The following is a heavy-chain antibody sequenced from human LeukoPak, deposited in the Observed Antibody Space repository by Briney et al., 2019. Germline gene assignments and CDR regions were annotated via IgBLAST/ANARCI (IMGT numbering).Heavy chain of an antibody. D-gene: IGHD4-23*01. CDR1: GFTFSSYG. V-gene: IGHV3-30*03. J-gene: IGHJ4*02. Sequence: GRSLRLSCAASGFTFSSYGMHWVRQAPGKGLEWVAVISYDGSNKYYADSVKGRFTTSRDNSKNTPYLQMNSLRAEDTAVYYCENYGGVFDYWGQGTLVTVSS. CDR2: ISYDGSNK. CDR3: ENYGGVFDY.